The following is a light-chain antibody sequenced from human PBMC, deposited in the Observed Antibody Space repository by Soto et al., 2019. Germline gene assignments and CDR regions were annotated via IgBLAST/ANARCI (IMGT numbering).Light chain of an antibody. Sequence: EILMTQSPATLSVSPGERVTLSCRASQSVSSYLAWYQQKPGQPPRLLIYGASTRATGIPNRFSGSGSGTEFTLTISSLQSEDFAVYYCQQYNNWPRTFGQGTKVEIK. CDR1: QSVSSY. CDR2: GAS. V-gene: IGKV3-15*01. CDR3: QQYNNWPRT. J-gene: IGKJ1*01.